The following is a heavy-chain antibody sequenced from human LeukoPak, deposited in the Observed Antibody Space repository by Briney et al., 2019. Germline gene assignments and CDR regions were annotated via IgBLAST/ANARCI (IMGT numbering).Heavy chain of an antibody. Sequence: GGSLRLSCAASGFTFRTYWMSWVRQAPGKGLEWVSSISSSSSYIYYADSVKGRFTISRDNAKNSLYLQMNSLRAEDTAVYYCARDILYGSGSYFFDYWGQGTLVTVSS. V-gene: IGHV3-21*01. CDR2: ISSSSSYI. J-gene: IGHJ4*02. CDR3: ARDILYGSGSYFFDY. D-gene: IGHD3-10*01. CDR1: GFTFRTYW.